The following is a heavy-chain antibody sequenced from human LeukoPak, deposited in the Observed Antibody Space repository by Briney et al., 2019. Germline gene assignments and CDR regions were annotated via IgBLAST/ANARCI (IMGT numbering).Heavy chain of an antibody. CDR3: ARSEQWLAPDY. V-gene: IGHV1-46*01. CDR2: INPSGGST. Sequence: GASVKVSCKTSGYTFTGYYMHWVRQAPGQGLEWMGIINPSGGSTSYAQKFQGRVTMTRDMSTSTVYMELSSLRSEDTAVYYCARSEQWLAPDYWGQGTLVTVSS. D-gene: IGHD6-19*01. CDR1: GYTFTGYY. J-gene: IGHJ4*02.